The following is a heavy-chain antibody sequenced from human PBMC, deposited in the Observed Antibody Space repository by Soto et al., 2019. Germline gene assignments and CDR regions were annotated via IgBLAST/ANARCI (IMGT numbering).Heavy chain of an antibody. D-gene: IGHD3-10*01. J-gene: IGHJ6*02. CDR1: GGSIRSYY. Sequence: QVQLQESGPGLVKPSETLSLTCAVSGGSIRSYYWTWVRQPPGKGLEWIGYIYPNGNTKYNPSLKSRVTISVDTPKNQFSRKVGSVNAADTAVYYCARLYYVSGRPLMDVWGQGTTVTVSS. CDR3: ARLYYVSGRPLMDV. V-gene: IGHV4-59*01. CDR2: IYPNGNT.